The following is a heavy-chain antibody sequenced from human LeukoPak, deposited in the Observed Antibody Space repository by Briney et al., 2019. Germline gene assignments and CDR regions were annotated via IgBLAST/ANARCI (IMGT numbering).Heavy chain of an antibody. D-gene: IGHD3-22*01. CDR3: AREVLLENSSGYFRQEAFDI. J-gene: IGHJ3*02. CDR2: IYYSGST. Sequence: SETLSLTCTVSGGSISSYYWSWIRQPPGKGLEWIGYIYYSGSTNYNPSLKSRVTISVDTSKNQFSLKLSSVTAADTAVYYCAREVLLENSSGYFRQEAFDIWGQGTMVTVSS. V-gene: IGHV4-59*01. CDR1: GGSISSYY.